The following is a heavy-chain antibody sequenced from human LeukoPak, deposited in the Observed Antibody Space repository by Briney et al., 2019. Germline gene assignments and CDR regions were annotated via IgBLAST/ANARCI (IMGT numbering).Heavy chain of an antibody. CDR1: GYTFTNYY. CDR2: INPGGGNT. D-gene: IGHD3-22*01. J-gene: IGHJ3*01. Sequence: ASVKVSCKASGYTFTNYYMHWVRQAPGQGLEWMGLINPGGGNTNYAQNFQGRVTMTRDTSTSTVYMELSSLRSDDTAVYYCATFAWTNSGFYYHDSFDFWGQGTMVAVSS. CDR3: ATFAWTNSGFYYHDSFDF. V-gene: IGHV1-46*01.